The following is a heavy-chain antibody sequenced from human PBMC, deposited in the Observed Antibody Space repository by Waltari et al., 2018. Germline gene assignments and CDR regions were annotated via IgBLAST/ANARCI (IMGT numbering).Heavy chain of an antibody. CDR2: INHSGST. D-gene: IGHD3-10*01. V-gene: IGHV4-34*01. J-gene: IGHJ6*02. CDR3: ARKGAGSYSLYYYYGMDV. CDR1: GGSFSGYY. Sequence: QVQLQQWGAGLLKPSETLSLTCAVYGGSFSGYYWRWIRQPPGKGLEWIGEINHSGSTNYNPSLKSRVTISVDTSKNQFSLKLSSVTAADTAVYYCARKGAGSYSLYYYYGMDVWGQGTTVTVSS.